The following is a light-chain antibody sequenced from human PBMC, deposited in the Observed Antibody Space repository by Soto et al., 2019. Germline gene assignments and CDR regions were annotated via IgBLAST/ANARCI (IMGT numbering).Light chain of an antibody. CDR1: SGDSGSYNR. J-gene: IGLJ1*01. Sequence: QSVLTRPASVSGSPGQSITISCTGTSGDSGSYNRVSWYQQHPGKAPKLIIYEVTDRPSGVSNRFSGSKSGNTASLTISGLQAEDEAEYYCSSYTNINTRASVFGTGTKVNVL. CDR2: EVT. CDR3: SSYTNINTRASV. V-gene: IGLV2-14*01.